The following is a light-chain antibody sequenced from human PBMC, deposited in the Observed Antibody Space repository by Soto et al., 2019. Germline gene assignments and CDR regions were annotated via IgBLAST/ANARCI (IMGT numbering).Light chain of an antibody. CDR3: SSYGGSNNLV. J-gene: IGLJ2*01. V-gene: IGLV2-8*01. CDR2: EVS. Sequence: QSVLTQPPSASGSPGQSVTISCTGTSSDVGHYDYVSWYQQHPGKAPKLMIYEVSKRPSGVPDRFSGSKFGYTASLTVSGLQAEDEADYYSSSYGGSNNLVFGGGTKLTVL. CDR1: SSDVGHYDY.